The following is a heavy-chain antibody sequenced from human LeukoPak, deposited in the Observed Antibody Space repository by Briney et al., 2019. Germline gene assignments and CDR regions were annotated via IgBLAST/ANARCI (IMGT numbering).Heavy chain of an antibody. V-gene: IGHV4-59*01. Sequence: NPSETLSLTCTVSGGSISSYYWSWIWQPPGKGLEWIGYIYYSGSTNYNPSLKSRVTISVDTSKNQFSLKLSSVTAADTAVYYCAREMSGSPGSNDYWGQGTLVTVSS. D-gene: IGHD1-26*01. CDR2: IYYSGST. CDR1: GGSISSYY. CDR3: AREMSGSPGSNDY. J-gene: IGHJ4*02.